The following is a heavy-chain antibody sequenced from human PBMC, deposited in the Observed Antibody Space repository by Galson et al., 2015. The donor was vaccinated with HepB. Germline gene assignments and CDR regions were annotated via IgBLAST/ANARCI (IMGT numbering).Heavy chain of an antibody. CDR2: ISAYNGNT. CDR3: ARAPGYSNTWYGYMDV. V-gene: IGHV1-18*04. D-gene: IGHD6-13*01. J-gene: IGHJ6*03. Sequence: SVKVSCKASGYTFTSYGISWVRQAPGQGLEWMGWISAYNGNTNYAQKLQGRVTMTTDTSTSTAYMELRSLRSDDTAVYYCARAPGYSNTWYGYMDVWGKGATVIVSS. CDR1: GYTFTSYG.